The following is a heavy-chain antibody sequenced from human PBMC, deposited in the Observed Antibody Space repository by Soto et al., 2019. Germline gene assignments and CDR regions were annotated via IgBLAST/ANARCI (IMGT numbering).Heavy chain of an antibody. D-gene: IGHD6-6*01. CDR3: AKDRTVAARHFDY. V-gene: IGHV3-23*01. CDR1: GFAFSNYA. J-gene: IGHJ4*02. Sequence: GGSLRLSCAASGFAFSNYAMHWVRQAPGKGLEWVSSISTSIDATYYADSVKGRFTISRDDSKNALYLQMNSLRAEDSAVYYCAKDRTVAARHFDYWGQGTQVTVSS. CDR2: ISTSIDAT.